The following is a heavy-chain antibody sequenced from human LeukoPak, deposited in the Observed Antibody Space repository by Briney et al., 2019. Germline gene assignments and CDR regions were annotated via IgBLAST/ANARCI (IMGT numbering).Heavy chain of an antibody. Sequence: GGSLRLSCAASGFTFSSYAMSWVRQAPGKGLEWVSAISGSGGSTYYADSVKGRFTISRDNSKNTLYLQMNSLRAEDTAVYYCAKGMEQVGATIRGIDYWGQGTLVTVSS. D-gene: IGHD1-26*01. J-gene: IGHJ4*02. CDR3: AKGMEQVGATIRGIDY. V-gene: IGHV3-23*01. CDR2: ISGSGGST. CDR1: GFTFSSYA.